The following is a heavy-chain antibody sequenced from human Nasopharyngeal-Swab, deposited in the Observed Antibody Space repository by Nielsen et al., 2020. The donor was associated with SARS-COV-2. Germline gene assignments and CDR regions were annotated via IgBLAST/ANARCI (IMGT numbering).Heavy chain of an antibody. CDR2: ISWNSGSI. CDR3: AKDGYSSGWYFDY. Sequence: SLKISCAASGFTFDDYAMHWVRQAPGKGLEWVSGISWNSGSIGYADSVKGRFIISRDNAKNSLYLQMNSLRAEDTALYYCAKDGYSSGWYFDYWGQGTLVTVSS. J-gene: IGHJ4*02. D-gene: IGHD6-19*01. CDR1: GFTFDDYA. V-gene: IGHV3-9*01.